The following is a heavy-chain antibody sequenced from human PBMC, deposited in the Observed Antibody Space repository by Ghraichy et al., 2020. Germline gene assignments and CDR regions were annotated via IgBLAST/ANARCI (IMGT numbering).Heavy chain of an antibody. V-gene: IGHV1-18*04. J-gene: IGHJ2*01. Sequence: ASVKVSCKASGYTFTSYGISWVRQAPGQGLEWMGWISAYNGNTNYAQKLQGRVTMTTDTSTSTAYMELRSLRSDDTAVYYCARDPGYGDYSYWYFDLWGRGTLVTVSS. CDR2: ISAYNGNT. CDR1: GYTFTSYG. D-gene: IGHD4-17*01. CDR3: ARDPGYGDYSYWYFDL.